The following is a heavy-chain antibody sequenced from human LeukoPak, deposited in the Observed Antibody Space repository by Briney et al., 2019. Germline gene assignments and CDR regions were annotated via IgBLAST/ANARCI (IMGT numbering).Heavy chain of an antibody. D-gene: IGHD3-3*01. V-gene: IGHV3-21*01. CDR1: GFTFSSYS. J-gene: IGHJ4*02. CDR2: ISSSSRYI. CDR3: ARVLVLAPDY. Sequence: GGSLRLSCAASGFTFSSYSMNWVRQAPGEGLEWVSSISSSSRYIYYADSVKGRFTISRDNTKNSLYLQMNSVRAEDTDVYYCARVLVLAPDYWGQGTLVTVSS.